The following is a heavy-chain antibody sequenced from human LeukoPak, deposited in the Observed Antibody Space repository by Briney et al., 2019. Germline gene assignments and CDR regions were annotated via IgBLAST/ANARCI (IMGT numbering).Heavy chain of an antibody. CDR2: IYYSGST. J-gene: IGHJ3*02. V-gene: IGHV4-59*08. Sequence: SETLSLTCTVSGGSISSYYWSWIRQPPGKGLEWIGYIYYSGSTNYNPSLKSRVTISVDTSKNQFSLKLSSVTAADTAVYYCARYDYGGKGDAFDIWGQGTMVTVSS. D-gene: IGHD4-23*01. CDR3: ARYDYGGKGDAFDI. CDR1: GGSISSYY.